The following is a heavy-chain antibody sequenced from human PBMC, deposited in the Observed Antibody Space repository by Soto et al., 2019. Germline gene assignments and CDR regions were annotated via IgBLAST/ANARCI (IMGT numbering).Heavy chain of an antibody. Sequence: QITLKESGPTLVKPTQTLTLTCTFSGFSLRTNEVGVGWVRQPPGKALEWLALIYWDDDKRYSPSLKSTLTIVKDTSTTLVVLIMANMDPVDTGTYYCTHIVDYGSGRGALDVWGQGTTVTVSS. J-gene: IGHJ6*02. CDR2: IYWDDDK. V-gene: IGHV2-5*02. CDR3: THIVDYGSGRGALDV. D-gene: IGHD3-10*01. CDR1: GFSLRTNEVG.